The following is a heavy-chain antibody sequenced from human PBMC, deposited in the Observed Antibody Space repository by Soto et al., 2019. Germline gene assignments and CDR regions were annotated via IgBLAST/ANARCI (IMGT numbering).Heavy chain of an antibody. CDR3: ARAYCSGGSCYTGPSWFDP. CDR1: AGPISSNNW. J-gene: IGHJ5*02. CDR2: IYHSGST. Sequence: KTSETLSFTCSVSAGPISSNNWWSWVRQPAGTGLGWIGEIYHSGSTNYNRSLKSRVTISVDKSNNELSLKLRSVTAADTAVYSCARAYCSGGSCYTGPSWFDPWGEGTLVTVSS. V-gene: IGHV4-4*02. D-gene: IGHD2-15*01.